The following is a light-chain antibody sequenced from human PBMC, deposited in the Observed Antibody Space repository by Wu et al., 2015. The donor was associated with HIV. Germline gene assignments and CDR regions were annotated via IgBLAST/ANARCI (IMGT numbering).Light chain of an antibody. V-gene: IGKV3-20*01. CDR1: QSVSSNY. CDR3: QQCGSSPLT. Sequence: IVLTQSPGTLSLSPGERATLSCRASQSVSSNYLAWYQQKPGQAPRLLIHSASVRATGIPDRFSGSGSVTDFTLTVSRLEPEDFAVYYCQQCGSSPLTFGGGTKVEIK. J-gene: IGKJ4*01. CDR2: SAS.